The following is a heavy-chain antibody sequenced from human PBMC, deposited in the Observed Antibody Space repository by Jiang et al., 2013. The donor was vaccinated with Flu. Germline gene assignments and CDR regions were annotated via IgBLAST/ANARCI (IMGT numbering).Heavy chain of an antibody. Sequence: GPGLVRPSETLSLTCSVSGGSINRGFYFWAWVRQAPGQGLEWIGTLYTADNLYYNSSLRGRATLSVDIPTTQCTLELHSVTVADTATYYCLRQVDSWGQGIHVTVSS. CDR1: GGSINRGFYF. CDR2: LYTADNL. D-gene: IGHD2-2*01. V-gene: IGHV4-39*01. CDR3: LRQVDS. J-gene: IGHJ1*01.